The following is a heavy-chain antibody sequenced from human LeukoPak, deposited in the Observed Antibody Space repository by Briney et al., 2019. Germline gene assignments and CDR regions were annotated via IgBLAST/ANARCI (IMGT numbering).Heavy chain of an antibody. D-gene: IGHD2-15*01. Sequence: GGSLRLSCAASGFTFSSYSMNWVRQAPGKGLEWVSYISSSISTIYYADSVKGRFTLSRDNAKNSLYLQMNSLRDEDTAVYYCARDYGYCSGGSCYSLYYFDYWGQGTLVTVSS. CDR3: ARDYGYCSGGSCYSLYYFDY. V-gene: IGHV3-48*02. CDR2: ISSSISTI. J-gene: IGHJ4*02. CDR1: GFTFSSYS.